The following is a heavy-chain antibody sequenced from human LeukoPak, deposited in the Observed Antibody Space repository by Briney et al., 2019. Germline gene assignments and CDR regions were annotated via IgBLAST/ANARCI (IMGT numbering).Heavy chain of an antibody. Sequence: SVKVSCKASGGTFSSYAISWVRQAPGQGLGWMGRIIPILGIANYAQKFQGRVTITADKSTSTAYMELSSLRSEDTAVYYCARSHDSSGYYFSYWGQGTLVTVSS. J-gene: IGHJ4*02. CDR2: IIPILGIA. D-gene: IGHD3-22*01. CDR3: ARSHDSSGYYFSY. V-gene: IGHV1-69*04. CDR1: GGTFSSYA.